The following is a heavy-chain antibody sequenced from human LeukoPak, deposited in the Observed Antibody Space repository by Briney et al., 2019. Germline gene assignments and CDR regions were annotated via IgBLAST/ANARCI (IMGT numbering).Heavy chain of an antibody. CDR3: TTAGGGSADYYYYYGMDV. Sequence: GGSLRLSCAASGFTFSNAWMSWVRQAPGKGLEWVGRIKSKTDGGTTDYAAPVKGRFTISRDDSKNTLYLQMNRLKTEDTAVYYCTTAGGGSADYYYYYGMDVWGQGTTVTVSS. J-gene: IGHJ6*02. V-gene: IGHV3-15*01. CDR2: IKSKTDGGTT. CDR1: GFTFSNAW. D-gene: IGHD3-10*01.